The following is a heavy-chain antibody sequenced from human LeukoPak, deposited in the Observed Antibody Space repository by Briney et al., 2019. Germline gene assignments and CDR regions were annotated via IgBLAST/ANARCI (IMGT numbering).Heavy chain of an antibody. CDR1: GGSISSYF. J-gene: IGHJ4*02. Sequence: SETLSLTCTVSGGSISSYFWSWIRQPPGKGLEWIGYIYYSGSTNYNPSLKSRLTISVDTSKDQFSLKLSSVTAADTAVYYCARHGHLGGSSYFDYWGQGTLVTVSS. CDR3: ARHGHLGGSSYFDY. CDR2: IYYSGST. D-gene: IGHD1-26*01. V-gene: IGHV4-59*08.